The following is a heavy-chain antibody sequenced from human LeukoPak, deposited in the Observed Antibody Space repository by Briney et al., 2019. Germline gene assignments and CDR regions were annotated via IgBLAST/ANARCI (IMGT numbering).Heavy chain of an antibody. J-gene: IGHJ5*02. D-gene: IGHD6-19*01. CDR1: GYTFTSYD. CDR3: ARMTVSGRDNWFDP. Sequence: ASVKVSCKASGYTFTSYDINWVRQATGQGLEWMGWLNPNSGNTGYAQKFQGRVTITRDTSINTAYMELSSLRSEDTAVCYCARMTVSGRDNWFDPWGQGTLVTVS. V-gene: IGHV1-8*03. CDR2: LNPNSGNT.